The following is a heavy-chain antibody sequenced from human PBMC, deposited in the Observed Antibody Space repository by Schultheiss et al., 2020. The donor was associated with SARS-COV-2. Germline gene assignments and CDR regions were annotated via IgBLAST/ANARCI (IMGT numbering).Heavy chain of an antibody. CDR3: ARDGIAAAGKGEGYGMDV. Sequence: GESLKISCAASGFTFRNYGMHWVRQAPGKGLEWVAVSWYDGSNKYHADSVKGRFTIYRDNSINTLYLQMNSLRAEDTALNYCARDGIAAAGKGEGYGMDVWGQGTTVTVSS. D-gene: IGHD6-13*01. CDR2: SWYDGSNK. V-gene: IGHV3-33*01. CDR1: GFTFRNYG. J-gene: IGHJ6*02.